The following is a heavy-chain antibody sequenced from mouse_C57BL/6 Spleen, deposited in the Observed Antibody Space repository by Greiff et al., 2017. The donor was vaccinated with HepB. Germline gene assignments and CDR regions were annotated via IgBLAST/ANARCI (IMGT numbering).Heavy chain of an antibody. J-gene: IGHJ4*01. CDR2: IDPSDSYT. D-gene: IGHD2-1*01. Sequence: QVQLQQSGAELVMPGASVKLSCKASGYTFTSYWMHWVKQRPGQGLEWIGEIDPSDSYTNYNQKFKGKSTLTVDKSSSTAYMQLSSLTSEDSAVYYCARRIYGNYDYAMDYWGQGTSVTVSS. CDR1: GYTFTSYW. V-gene: IGHV1-69*01. CDR3: ARRIYGNYDYAMDY.